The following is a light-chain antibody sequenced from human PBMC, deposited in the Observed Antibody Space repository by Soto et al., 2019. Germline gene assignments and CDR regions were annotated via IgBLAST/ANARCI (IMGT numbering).Light chain of an antibody. CDR2: EVY. J-gene: IGLJ2*01. CDR1: GSDLGDHRF. Sequence: QSALTQPASLSGSPGQSVTISCTATGSDLGDHRFVSWYQHHPDKAPKLIIYEVYSRPSEISIRFSGSKSGNTASLTISGLQAEDEADYYCTSYTTKNTVVFGGGTKVTLL. CDR3: TSYTTKNTVV. V-gene: IGLV2-14*01.